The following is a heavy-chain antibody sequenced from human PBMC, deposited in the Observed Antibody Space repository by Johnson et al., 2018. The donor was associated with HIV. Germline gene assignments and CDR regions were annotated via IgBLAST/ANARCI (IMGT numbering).Heavy chain of an antibody. V-gene: IGHV3-66*01. J-gene: IGHJ3*02. Sequence: VQLVESGGGLVQPGGSLRLSCAASGFTVSSNYMSWVRQAPGKGLEWVSVIYSGGSTYYADSVKGRFTISRDNSKNTLYLQMNSLRAEDTAVYYCARDGSSWYPPEDAFDIWGQGTMVTVSS. D-gene: IGHD6-13*01. CDR1: GFTVSSNY. CDR2: IYSGGST. CDR3: ARDGSSWYPPEDAFDI.